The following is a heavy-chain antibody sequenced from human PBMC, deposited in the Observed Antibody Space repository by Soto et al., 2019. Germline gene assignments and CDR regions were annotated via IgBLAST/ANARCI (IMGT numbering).Heavy chain of an antibody. CDR2: IKQDGSEK. Sequence: GGSLRLSCAASGFTFSSYWMSWVRQAPGKGLEWVANIKQDGSEKYYVDSVKGRFTISRDNAKNSLYLQMNSQRAEDTAVYYCARGKTYYYGSGKSWFDPWGQGTLVTVSS. CDR3: ARGKTYYYGSGKSWFDP. D-gene: IGHD3-10*01. J-gene: IGHJ5*02. CDR1: GFTFSSYW. V-gene: IGHV3-7*03.